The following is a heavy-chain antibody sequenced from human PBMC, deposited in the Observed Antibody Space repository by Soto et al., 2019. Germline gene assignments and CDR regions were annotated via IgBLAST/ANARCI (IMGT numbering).Heavy chain of an antibody. V-gene: IGHV4-30-4*08. Sequence: PSETLSLTCTVSGGSISSSSYYWSWIRQPPGKGLEWIGYIYYSGSTYYNPSLKSRVTISVDTSKNQFSLKLSSVTAADTAVYYCARCLRYYDSSGYYWDYYYYGMDVWGQGTTVTVSS. CDR2: IYYSGST. J-gene: IGHJ6*02. CDR1: GGSISSSSYY. CDR3: ARCLRYYDSSGYYWDYYYYGMDV. D-gene: IGHD3-22*01.